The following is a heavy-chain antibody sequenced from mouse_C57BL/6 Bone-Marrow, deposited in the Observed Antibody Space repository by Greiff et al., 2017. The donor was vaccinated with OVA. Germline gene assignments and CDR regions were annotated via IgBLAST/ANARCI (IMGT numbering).Heavy chain of an antibody. CDR3: VRLGGIAY. CDR1: GFSFNTYA. Sequence: EVKLVESGGGLVQPTGSLKLSCAASGFSFNTYAMNWVRQAPGKGLEWVARIRSKSNNYATYYADSVKDRFTISRDDSESMLYLQMNNLKTEDTAMYYCVRLGGIAYWGQGTLVTVSA. CDR2: IRSKSNNYAT. J-gene: IGHJ3*01. V-gene: IGHV10-1*01.